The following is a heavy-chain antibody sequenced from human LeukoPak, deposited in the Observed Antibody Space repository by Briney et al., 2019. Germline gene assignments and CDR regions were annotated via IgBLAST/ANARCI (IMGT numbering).Heavy chain of an antibody. CDR2: IYTSGST. J-gene: IGHJ6*02. Sequence: SETLSLTCTVPGGSISSYYRSWIRQPAGKGLEWIGRIYTSGSTNYNPSLKSRVTMSVDTSKNQFSLKLSSVTAADTAVYYCARDLDGSGPYYGMDVWGQGTTVTVSS. CDR1: GGSISSYY. V-gene: IGHV4-4*07. D-gene: IGHD3-10*01. CDR3: ARDLDGSGPYYGMDV.